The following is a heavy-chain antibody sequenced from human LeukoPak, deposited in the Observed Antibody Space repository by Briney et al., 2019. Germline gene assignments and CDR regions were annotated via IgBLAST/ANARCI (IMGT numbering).Heavy chain of an antibody. V-gene: IGHV4-4*09. Sequence: SSETLSLTCTVSGASIFSDYWSWIRQPPGRRPEWIGYIYSSGTTKYNPSLQSRVTISIDTSKNQFSLKLTSMTAADTAVYFCARLLTSRPDFYFDYWGQGALVTVSS. CDR2: IYSSGTT. J-gene: IGHJ4*02. D-gene: IGHD6-6*01. CDR3: ARLLTSRPDFYFDY. CDR1: GASIFSDY.